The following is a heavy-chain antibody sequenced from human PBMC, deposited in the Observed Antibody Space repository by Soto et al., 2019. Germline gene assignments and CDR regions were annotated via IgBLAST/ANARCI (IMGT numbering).Heavy chain of an antibody. CDR3: ARNTTIFGVVPWRAFDI. V-gene: IGHV1-8*01. Sequence: ASVNVSCTAPGYTFTSYDINWVRQATGQGLEWMGWMNPNSGNTGYAQKFQGRVTMTRNTSISTAYVELSSLRSEDTAVYYCARNTTIFGVVPWRAFDIWGQGTMVTVSS. J-gene: IGHJ3*02. CDR1: GYTFTSYD. D-gene: IGHD3-3*01. CDR2: MNPNSGNT.